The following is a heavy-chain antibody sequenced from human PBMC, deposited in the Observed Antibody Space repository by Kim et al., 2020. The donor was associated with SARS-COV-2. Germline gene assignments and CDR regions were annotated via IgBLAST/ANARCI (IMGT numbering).Heavy chain of an antibody. Sequence: SETLSLTCTVSGGSISSYYWSWIRQPPGKGLEWIGYIYYSGSTNYNPSLKSRVTISVDTSKNQFSLKLSSVTAADTAVYYCARDFYYYDSSGYYYAGAAFDIWGQGTMVTVSS. J-gene: IGHJ3*02. CDR1: GGSISSYY. CDR3: ARDFYYYDSSGYYYAGAAFDI. V-gene: IGHV4-59*01. CDR2: IYYSGST. D-gene: IGHD3-22*01.